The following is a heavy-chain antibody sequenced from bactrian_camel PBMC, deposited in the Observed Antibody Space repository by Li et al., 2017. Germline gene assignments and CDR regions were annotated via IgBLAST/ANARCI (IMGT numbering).Heavy chain of an antibody. Sequence: HVQLVESGGGSALAGGSVRLSCAASGYTFNTYSWFRQAPGQEREGVAAIDTGDGSTYYLNSVEGRFTISHDSAKNTLYLQMNSLKPEDTAIYYCAALARAGSCHIETAGTAYVFKIAGFWGQGTQVTVS. CDR2: IDTGDGST. CDR3: AALARAGSCHIETAGTAYVFKIAGF. V-gene: IGHV3S1*01. D-gene: IGHD1*01. J-gene: IGHJ6*01. CDR1: GYTFNTYS.